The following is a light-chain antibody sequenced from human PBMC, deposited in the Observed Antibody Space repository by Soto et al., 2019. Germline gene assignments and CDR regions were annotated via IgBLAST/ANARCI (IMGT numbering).Light chain of an antibody. Sequence: QSVLTQPPSVSGTPGQRVTISCSTSSSNIGDNTVSWYQVLPGTAPKPLIYTNNQRPPGVPDRFSGSRSGTSASLAISALQSEDEADYYCAAWDDSLNGHVFGTGTKLTVL. CDR3: AAWDDSLNGHV. CDR1: SSNIGDNT. J-gene: IGLJ1*01. CDR2: TNN. V-gene: IGLV1-44*01.